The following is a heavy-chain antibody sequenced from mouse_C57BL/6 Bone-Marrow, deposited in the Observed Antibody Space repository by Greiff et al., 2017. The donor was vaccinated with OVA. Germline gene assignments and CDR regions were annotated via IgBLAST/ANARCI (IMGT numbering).Heavy chain of an antibody. V-gene: IGHV1-82*01. CDR3: AITPVVAIDY. J-gene: IGHJ2*01. CDR1: GYAFSSSW. D-gene: IGHD1-1*01. Sequence: QVQLQQSGPELVKPGASVKISCKASGYAFSSSWMNWVKQRPGKGLEWIGRIYPGDGDTNYNGKFKGKATLTADKSSSTAYMQLSSLTSEDSAVYFCAITPVVAIDYWGQGTTLTVSS. CDR2: IYPGDGDT.